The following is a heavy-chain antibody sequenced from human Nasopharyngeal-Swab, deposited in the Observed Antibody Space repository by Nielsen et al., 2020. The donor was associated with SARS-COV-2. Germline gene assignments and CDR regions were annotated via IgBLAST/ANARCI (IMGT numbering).Heavy chain of an antibody. CDR1: GFTFSNYA. Sequence: GGSLRLSCVASGFTFSNYAMSWARQAPGKGLEWVSTISARGTSTLYVDSVKGRFTISRDNSKNTLHVQMSSLRAEDTAVYYCAREGQGTPIDFWGQGTLVTVSS. CDR2: ISARGTST. J-gene: IGHJ4*02. V-gene: IGHV3-23*01. CDR3: AREGQGTPIDF. D-gene: IGHD3-10*01.